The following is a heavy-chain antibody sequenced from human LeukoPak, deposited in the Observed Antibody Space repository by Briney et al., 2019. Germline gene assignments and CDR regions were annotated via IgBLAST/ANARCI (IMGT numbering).Heavy chain of an antibody. D-gene: IGHD6-19*01. Sequence: VASVKVSCKASGYTFTSYGISWVRQAPGQGLEWMGWTSAYNGNTNYAQKLQGRVTMTTDTSTSTAYMELRSLRSDDTAVYYCARKHSSGWERWFDPWGQGTLVTVSS. CDR3: ARKHSSGWERWFDP. CDR2: TSAYNGNT. CDR1: GYTFTSYG. J-gene: IGHJ5*02. V-gene: IGHV1-18*01.